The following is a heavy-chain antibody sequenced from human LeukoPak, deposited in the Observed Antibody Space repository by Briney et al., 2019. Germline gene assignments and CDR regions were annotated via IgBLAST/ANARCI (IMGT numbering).Heavy chain of an antibody. CDR1: GFTFGDYA. CDR3: AREGNYDILTGYPIPDY. Sequence: PGGSLRLSCTASGFTFGDYAMTWIRQPPGKGLEWIGEINHSGSTNYNPSLKSRVTISVDTSKNQFSLKLSSVTAADTAVYYCAREGNYDILTGYPIPDYWGQGTLVTVSS. CDR2: INHSGST. V-gene: IGHV4-34*01. J-gene: IGHJ4*02. D-gene: IGHD3-9*01.